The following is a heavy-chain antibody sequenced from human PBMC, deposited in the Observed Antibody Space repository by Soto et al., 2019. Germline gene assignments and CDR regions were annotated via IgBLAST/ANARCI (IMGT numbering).Heavy chain of an antibody. Sequence: GGSLRLSCEDLGFTLGNYWMTWVRQAPGKGQEWVANIRQDGGEKYYADSVKGRFTISRDNAENSLYLQMNSLRAEDTAVYYCATYRDLDHWGQGTLVTVSS. V-gene: IGHV3-7*01. J-gene: IGHJ4*02. D-gene: IGHD3-16*02. CDR2: IRQDGGEK. CDR1: GFTLGNYW. CDR3: ATYRDLDH.